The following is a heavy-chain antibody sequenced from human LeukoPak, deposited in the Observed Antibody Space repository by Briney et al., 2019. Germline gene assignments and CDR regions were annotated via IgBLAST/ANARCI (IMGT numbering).Heavy chain of an antibody. V-gene: IGHV4-61*02. CDR2: IYTSGST. J-gene: IGHJ5*02. Sequence: ASETLSLTCTVSGGSISSGSYYWSWLRQPAGKGLEWIGRIYTSGSTNYNPSLKSRVTISVDTSKNQFSLKLSSVTAADTAVYYCAREIPQRYNWFDPWGQGTLVTVSS. CDR1: GGSISSGSYY. CDR3: AREIPQRYNWFDP.